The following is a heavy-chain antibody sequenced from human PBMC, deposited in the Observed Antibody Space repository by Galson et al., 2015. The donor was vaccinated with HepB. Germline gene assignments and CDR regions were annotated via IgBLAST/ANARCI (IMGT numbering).Heavy chain of an antibody. D-gene: IGHD4-23*01. CDR3: ARGGIAPTTVVTPERCWFDP. J-gene: IGHJ5*02. CDR1: GGSFSGYY. CDR2: INHSGST. Sequence: SETLSLTCAVYGGSFSGYYWSWIRQPPGKGLEWIGEINHSGSTNYNPSLKSRVTISVDTSKNQFSLKLSSVTAADTAVYYCARGGIAPTTVVTPERCWFDPWGQGTLVTVSS. V-gene: IGHV4-34*01.